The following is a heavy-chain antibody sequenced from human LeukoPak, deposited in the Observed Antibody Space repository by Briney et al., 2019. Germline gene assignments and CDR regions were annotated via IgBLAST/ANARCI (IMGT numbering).Heavy chain of an antibody. CDR1: GFTFSSYG. D-gene: IGHD7-27*01. CDR3: ARTYWGAVDY. J-gene: IGHJ4*02. Sequence: GGSLRLSCAASGFTFSSYGMHWVRQAPGKGLEWVAVISYDGSNKYYADSVKGRFTISRDNSKNTLYLQMNSLRAEDTAVYYCARTYWGAVDYWGQGTLVTVSS. V-gene: IGHV3-30*03. CDR2: ISYDGSNK.